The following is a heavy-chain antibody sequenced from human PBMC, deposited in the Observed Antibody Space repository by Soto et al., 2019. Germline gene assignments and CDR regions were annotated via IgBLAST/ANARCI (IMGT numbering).Heavy chain of an antibody. J-gene: IGHJ6*02. CDR3: ARGRYISKVVPAAIGPAYGMDV. CDR1: GGSFSVYY. CDR2: INHSGST. D-gene: IGHD2-2*02. Sequence: SETLSLTCAVNGGSFSVYYWSWIRQPPGKGLEWIGEINHSGSTNYNPSLKSRVTISVDTSKNQFSLKLSSVTAADTAVYYCARGRYISKVVPAAIGPAYGMDVWGQGTTVTVSS. V-gene: IGHV4-34*01.